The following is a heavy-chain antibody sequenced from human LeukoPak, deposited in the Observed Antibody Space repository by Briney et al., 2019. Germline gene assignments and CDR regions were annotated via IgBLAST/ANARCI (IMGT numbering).Heavy chain of an antibody. Sequence: PGGSLRLSCAASGFTFRSYAMNWVRQAPGKGLEWVSTICNSGGSTYYADSVKGRFTISRDNYKNRLYLQMNSLRPDDTAVYYCARDLGGANYGDLEYVDPWGQGTLVTVSS. CDR2: ICNSGGST. CDR3: ARDLGGANYGDLEYVDP. V-gene: IGHV3-23*01. CDR1: GFTFRSYA. D-gene: IGHD4/OR15-4a*01. J-gene: IGHJ5*02.